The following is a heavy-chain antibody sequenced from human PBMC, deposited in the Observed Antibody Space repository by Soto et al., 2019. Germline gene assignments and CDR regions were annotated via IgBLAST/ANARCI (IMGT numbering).Heavy chain of an antibody. J-gene: IGHJ6*02. CDR1: GFTFSPYA. Sequence: PGGSLRLSCAASGFTFSPYAMTWVRQAPGKGLEWVSSISGSGGNTNYADSVKGRFTVSRDNSKNTLYLQMNSLRAEDTAVYYCAKDPRITMIVAMDVWGQGTTVTVSS. CDR2: ISGSGGNT. CDR3: AKDPRITMIVAMDV. D-gene: IGHD3-22*01. V-gene: IGHV3-23*01.